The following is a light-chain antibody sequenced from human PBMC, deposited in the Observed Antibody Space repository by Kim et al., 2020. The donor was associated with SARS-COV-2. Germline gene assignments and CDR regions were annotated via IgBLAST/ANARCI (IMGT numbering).Light chain of an antibody. J-gene: IGKJ1*01. V-gene: IGKV1-39*01. CDR3: HGSNR. CDR1: QSIGGY. CDR2: SVS. Sequence: GDRVTITCRTSQSIGGYFNWYQQKPGKAPKLLIYSVSSLQSGVPSRFSGSGSGTGFTLTITNLQLEDFATYYCHGSNRFGQGTKVDIK.